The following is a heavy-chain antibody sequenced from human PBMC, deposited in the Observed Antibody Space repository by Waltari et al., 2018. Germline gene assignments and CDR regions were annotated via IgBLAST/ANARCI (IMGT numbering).Heavy chain of an antibody. V-gene: IGHV3-9*02. CDR2: IYWNIERI. CDR3: IKETNPGGVDV. Sequence: ELQMVESGGDLVQPGRALSLSCASSGFTPHDYAMHWVRHAPGGGLEWVSGIYWNIERIDYGDAVKGRFTISRDNAKNSLYLQMNSLRPEDTAFYYCIKETNPGGVDVWGQGTTVTVTS. J-gene: IGHJ6*02. CDR1: GFTPHDYA.